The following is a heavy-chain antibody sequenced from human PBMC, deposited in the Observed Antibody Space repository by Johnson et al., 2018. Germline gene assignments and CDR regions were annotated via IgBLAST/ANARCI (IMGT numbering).Heavy chain of an antibody. Sequence: VRLGESGGGVVQPGRSLGLCCAASGFTFSSYGLHWVRQAPGKGLEWVAVIWYDGSNKYYADSVKGRFTISRDNYKNTLYLQMNSLRAEDTAVYYCATGGSCSSTSCYTVTSYYYYYGMDVGGQGTTVTVSS. J-gene: IGHJ6*02. D-gene: IGHD2-2*02. CDR1: GFTFSSYG. V-gene: IGHV3-33*01. CDR3: ATGGSCSSTSCYTVTSYYYYYGMDV. CDR2: IWYDGSNK.